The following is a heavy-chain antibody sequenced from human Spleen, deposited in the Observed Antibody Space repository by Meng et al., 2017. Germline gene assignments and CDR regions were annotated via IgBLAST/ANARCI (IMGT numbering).Heavy chain of an antibody. D-gene: IGHD3-16*01. V-gene: IGHV3-30*01. CDR1: GFRFNSYA. CDR2: ISYDGSNK. CDR3: ARSPIDKYDLSALPLDY. Sequence: GESLKISCAASGFRFNSYAMHWVRQTPGKGLEWVSVISYDGSNKYYGDSVKGRFTISRDNSKNTVFLQINSLRVEDTAVYYCARSPIDKYDLSALPLDYWGQGTLVTVSS. J-gene: IGHJ4*02.